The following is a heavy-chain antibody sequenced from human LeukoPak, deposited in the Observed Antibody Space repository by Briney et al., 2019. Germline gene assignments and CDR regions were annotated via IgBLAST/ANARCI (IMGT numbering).Heavy chain of an antibody. CDR1: GFTFSSYS. D-gene: IGHD4-17*01. CDR2: ISSSSSYI. CDR3: ARADPYGDYGLYFDY. Sequence: SCKASGFTFSSYSMNWVRQAPGKGLEWVSSISSSSSYIYYAGSVKGRFTISRDNAKNSLYLQMNSLRAEDTAVYYCARADPYGDYGLYFDYWGQGTLVTVSS. V-gene: IGHV3-21*01. J-gene: IGHJ4*02.